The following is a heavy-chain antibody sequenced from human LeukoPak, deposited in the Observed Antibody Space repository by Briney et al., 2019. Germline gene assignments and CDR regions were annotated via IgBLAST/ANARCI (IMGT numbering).Heavy chain of an antibody. D-gene: IGHD5-12*01. V-gene: IGHV4-4*07. CDR3: ARRTIVATIDY. Sequence: SETLSLTCIVSGDSISNYYWSWIRQPAGKGLEWIGRIYTSGSTYYNPSLKSRVTISVDMSTNQFSLKLSSVTAADTAIYYCARRTIVATIDYWGQGTLVTVSS. CDR2: IYTSGST. CDR1: GDSISNYY. J-gene: IGHJ4*02.